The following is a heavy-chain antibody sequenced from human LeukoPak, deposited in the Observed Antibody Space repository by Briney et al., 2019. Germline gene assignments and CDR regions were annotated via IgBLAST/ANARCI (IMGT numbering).Heavy chain of an antibody. CDR1: GFTFSSYS. D-gene: IGHD2-2*01. J-gene: IGHJ4*02. V-gene: IGHV3-48*01. Sequence: GGSLRLSCAASGFTFSSYSMNWVRQAPGKGLEWVSYISSSSSTIYYADSVKGRFTVSRDNAKNSLYLQMNSLRAEDTAVYYCARDWVVVPAAHPFDYWGQGTLVSVSS. CDR2: ISSSSSTI. CDR3: ARDWVVVPAAHPFDY.